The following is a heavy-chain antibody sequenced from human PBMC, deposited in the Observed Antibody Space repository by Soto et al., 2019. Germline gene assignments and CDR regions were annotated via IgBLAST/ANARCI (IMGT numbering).Heavy chain of an antibody. CDR2: IKSIADGGAT. CDR3: CRRHRAIEIGVGLLDL. Sequence: EVNLVESGGGLVNPGGSLRLSCAASGFSFEDDWMNWVRQAPGKGLEWVGRIKSIADGGATEYAATVKGRFSMTRADSTCTPLLQKNSLQTEDSGVFYCCRRHRAIEIGVGLLDLWGRGTRFTVTA. V-gene: IGHV3-15*07. J-gene: IGHJ4*02. D-gene: IGHD3-3*01. CDR1: GFSFEDDW.